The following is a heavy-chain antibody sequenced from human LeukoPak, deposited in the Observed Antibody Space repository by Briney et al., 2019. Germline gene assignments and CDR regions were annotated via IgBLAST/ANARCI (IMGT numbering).Heavy chain of an antibody. CDR1: GGSISSYY. CDR3: ARTSYSYPLNY. J-gene: IGHJ4*02. CDR2: IYYSGST. Sequence: SETLSLTCTVSGGSISSYYWSWIRQPPGKGLEWIGYIYYSGSTNYNPSLKSRVTISVDTSKNQFSLKLSSVTAADTAVYYCARTSYSYPLNYWGQGTLVTVSS. V-gene: IGHV4-59*01. D-gene: IGHD3-16*02.